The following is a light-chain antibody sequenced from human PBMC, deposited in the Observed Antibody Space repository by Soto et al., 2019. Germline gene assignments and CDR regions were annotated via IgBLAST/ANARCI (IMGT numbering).Light chain of an antibody. Sequence: EIVVTESPATLSVSPGESATLSCRASQSVANNLAWYQQKPGQAPRLLIYGASTRATGFPARFSGSGSGTDFTLTISSLQSEDFAVYYCQQYDNWPWTFGQGTKVDI. CDR1: QSVANN. J-gene: IGKJ1*01. V-gene: IGKV3-15*01. CDR3: QQYDNWPWT. CDR2: GAS.